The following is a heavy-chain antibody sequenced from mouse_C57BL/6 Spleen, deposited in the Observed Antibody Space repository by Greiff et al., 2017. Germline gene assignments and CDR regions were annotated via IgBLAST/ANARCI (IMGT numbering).Heavy chain of an antibody. Sequence: QVQLQQSGPELVKPGASVKLSCTASGYTFTSYDINWVKQRPGQGLEWIGWIYPRDGSTKYNEKFKGKATLTVDTSSSTAYMDLHSLTSEDSAVYFCARADGSSVYSMDYWGQGTSVTVSS. CDR1: GYTFTSYD. CDR2: IYPRDGST. D-gene: IGHD1-1*01. J-gene: IGHJ4*01. CDR3: ARADGSSVYSMDY. V-gene: IGHV1-85*01.